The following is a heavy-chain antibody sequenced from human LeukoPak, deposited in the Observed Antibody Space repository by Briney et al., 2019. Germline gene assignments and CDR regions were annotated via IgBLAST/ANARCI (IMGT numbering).Heavy chain of an antibody. J-gene: IGHJ4*02. Sequence: PGGSLRLSCVASGFIFSNSAMHWVRQAPGKGLEWVAFIRKDGSIKYYADSVRGRFTFSRDNSKNTVYLQMSSLGADDTAVYYCAKGYSYAFDYWGQGTLVTVSS. CDR3: AKGYSYAFDY. D-gene: IGHD3-16*01. CDR1: GFIFSNSA. V-gene: IGHV3-30*02. CDR2: IRKDGSIK.